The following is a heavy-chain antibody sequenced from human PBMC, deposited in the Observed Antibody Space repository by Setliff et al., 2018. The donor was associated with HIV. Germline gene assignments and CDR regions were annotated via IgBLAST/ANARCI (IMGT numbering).Heavy chain of an antibody. CDR1: GESFSDYY. V-gene: IGHV4-34*01. CDR2: IYYSGNA. J-gene: IGHJ3*02. CDR3: ARGSCSTISCSLRVGNDAFDI. Sequence: SETLSLTCAVYGESFSDYYWGWIRQSPGKGLEWFGSIYYSGNAYYNPSLKSRLPISMDTSKNQFSLKLNSVTAADTAVYYCARGSCSTISCSLRVGNDAFDIWGQGTMVT. D-gene: IGHD2-2*01.